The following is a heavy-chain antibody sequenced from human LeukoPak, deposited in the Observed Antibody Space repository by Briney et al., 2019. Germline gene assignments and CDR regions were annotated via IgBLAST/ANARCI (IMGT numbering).Heavy chain of an antibody. V-gene: IGHV4-4*09. J-gene: IGHJ4*02. D-gene: IGHD1-26*01. CDR3: ASRGWVGRQYYFDS. CDR2: IYTSGHT. Sequence: SETLSLTCTVSGDSISSYYWSWIRQPPGKGLEWIGYIYTSGHTSYNPSLESRVTMSIDTSNNQFSLKLSSVTAADTAVYFFASRGWVGRQYYFDSWGQGTLVTVSS. CDR1: GDSISSYY.